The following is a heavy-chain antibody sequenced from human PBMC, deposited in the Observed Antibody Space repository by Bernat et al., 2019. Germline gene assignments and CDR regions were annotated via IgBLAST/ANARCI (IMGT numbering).Heavy chain of an antibody. J-gene: IGHJ2*01. Sequence: QVQLVESGGGVVQPGRSLRLSCAASGFTFSSYAMHWVRQAPGKGLEWVAVIYHDASNKYYSDFVKGRFTISRDDSKNTLYLQMNSLRPEDTAVYSYAGHMNSRIEEYLDLWGPGTLVTVSS. CDR3: AGHMNSRIEEYLDL. CDR2: IYHDASNK. D-gene: IGHD1-26*01. V-gene: IGHV3-33*01. CDR1: GFTFSSYA.